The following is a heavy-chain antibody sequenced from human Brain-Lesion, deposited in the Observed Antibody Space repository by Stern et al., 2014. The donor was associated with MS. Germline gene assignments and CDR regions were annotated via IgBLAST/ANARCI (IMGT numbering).Heavy chain of an antibody. CDR1: GGSISSGSYY. D-gene: IGHD5-18*01. V-gene: IGHV4-61*02. CDR2: IYASGST. J-gene: IGHJ4*02. CDR3: VRETGGYTYGDTDFFDF. Sequence: VQLEESGPGLVKPSQTLSLTCSVSGGSISSGSYYWNWIRPPAGKGLEWIGRIYASGSTNSSPSLKGRVFISGATPKTQFSLKLSSVTAADAAMYYCVRETGGYTYGDTDFFDFWGQGTLVTVSS.